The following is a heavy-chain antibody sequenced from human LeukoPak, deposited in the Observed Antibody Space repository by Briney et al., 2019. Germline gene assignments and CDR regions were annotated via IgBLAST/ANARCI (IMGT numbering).Heavy chain of an antibody. D-gene: IGHD2-21*01. CDR3: AREGVGGAYAMDV. V-gene: IGHV1-2*02. CDR2: VNPNGGGT. J-gene: IGHJ6*02. Sequence: ASVKVSCRTSGYTFAAYYIQWVRQAPGQGLERMGWVNPNGGGTNYAQKFKDRLTMTRDTSISTAYMELSSLESDDTAVYFCAREGVGGAYAMDVWGQGTTVTVSS. CDR1: GYTFAAYY.